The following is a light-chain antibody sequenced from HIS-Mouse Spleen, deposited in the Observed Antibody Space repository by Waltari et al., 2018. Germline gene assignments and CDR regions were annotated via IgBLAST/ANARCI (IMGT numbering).Light chain of an antibody. CDR2: EDS. Sequence: SYELTQPPSVSVSPGQTARITCSGNAFPTKYAYLYPPKSGQAPVLVIYEDSKRPSGIPERFSGSSSGTMATLTISGAQVEDEADYYCYSTDSSGNHRVFGGGTKLTVL. J-gene: IGLJ2*01. V-gene: IGLV3-10*01. CDR3: YSTDSSGNHRV. CDR1: AFPTKY.